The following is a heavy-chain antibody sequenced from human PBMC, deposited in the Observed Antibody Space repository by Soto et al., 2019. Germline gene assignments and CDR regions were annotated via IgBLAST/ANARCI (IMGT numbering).Heavy chain of an antibody. D-gene: IGHD5-18*01. CDR2: IVVGSGNT. V-gene: IGHV1-58*01. Sequence: QMQLVQSGPDVKKPGTSVKVSCKASGFTFTNSAVQWVRQARGQRLEWIGWIVVGSGNTNYAQKFQERVTITRDMSTTTAYMELSSLRSEDTALYYCATDKGDSYGYGNYWGQGTLVTVSS. J-gene: IGHJ4*02. CDR1: GFTFTNSA. CDR3: ATDKGDSYGYGNY.